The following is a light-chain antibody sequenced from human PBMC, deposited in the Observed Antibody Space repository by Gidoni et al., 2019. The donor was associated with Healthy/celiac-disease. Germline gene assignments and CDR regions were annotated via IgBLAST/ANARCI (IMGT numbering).Light chain of an antibody. Sequence: EIVMTQSPATLSASAGERATRSCRASQSVTTNLAWYQQKPGQAPRLLIFDASTRATGIPARFGGSGSGTEFTLTISSLQSEDFAVYYCQQYSLWPPLTFGGGTKVEIK. J-gene: IGKJ4*01. CDR2: DAS. V-gene: IGKV3-15*01. CDR1: QSVTTN. CDR3: QQYSLWPPLT.